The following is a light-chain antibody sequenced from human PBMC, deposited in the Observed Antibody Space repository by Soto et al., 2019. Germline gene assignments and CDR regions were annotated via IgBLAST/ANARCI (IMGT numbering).Light chain of an antibody. J-gene: IGLJ2*01. CDR3: ETWDSSTYVV. CDR2: LEGSGSF. CDR1: SGHSSYR. Sequence: QLVLTQSSSASASLGSSVKLTCTLSSGHSSYRIAWHQQQPGKAPRYLMKLEGSGSFIKGSGVPDRCSGSSSGADRYLTISILQSEDEGHDYCETWDSSTYVVFGGGTKRTVL. V-gene: IGLV4-60*03.